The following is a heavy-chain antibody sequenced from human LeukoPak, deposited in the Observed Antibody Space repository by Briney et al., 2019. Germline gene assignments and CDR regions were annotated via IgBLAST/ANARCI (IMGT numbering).Heavy chain of an antibody. CDR3: ARGDGYSPFDY. V-gene: IGHV3-48*03. J-gene: IGHJ4*02. CDR1: GFTLSDYE. Sequence: GGSLRLSCAASGFTLSDYEINWVRQAPGKGLEWVAYSSTSGRTIWYADSVKGRFTLSRDNAKNSLYLQMNSLRTEDTAVYYCARGDGYSPFDYWGQGTLVTVSS. D-gene: IGHD5-24*01. CDR2: SSTSGRTI.